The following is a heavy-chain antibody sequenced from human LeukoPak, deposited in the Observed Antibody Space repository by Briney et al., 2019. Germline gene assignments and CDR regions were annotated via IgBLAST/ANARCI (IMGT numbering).Heavy chain of an antibody. CDR3: AKDSFSITIFGVARYGMDV. CDR1: GFTFSSYA. V-gene: IGHV3-23*01. J-gene: IGHJ6*02. D-gene: IGHD3-3*01. Sequence: PGGSLRLSCAASGFTFSSYAMSWVRQAPGKGLEWVSAISGSGGSTYYADSVKGRFTISRDNSKNTLYLQMNSLRAEDTAVYYCAKDSFSITIFGVARYGMDVWGQGTTVTVSS. CDR2: ISGSGGST.